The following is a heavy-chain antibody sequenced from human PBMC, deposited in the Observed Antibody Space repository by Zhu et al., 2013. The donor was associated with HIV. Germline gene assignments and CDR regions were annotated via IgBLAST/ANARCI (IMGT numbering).Heavy chain of an antibody. CDR3: ARDSTGWYSFDY. CDR2: INPNSGGT. D-gene: IGHD6-19*01. Sequence: QVQLVQSGAEVKKPGASVKVSCKASGYTFTDYYIHWVRQAPGQGLEWMGWINPNSGGTNYAQKFQGRVTMTRDTSISTAYMELTRLNSDDTAIYYCARDSTGWYSFDYWAREPLVHRLL. CDR1: GYTFTDYY. J-gene: IGHJ4*02. V-gene: IGHV1-2*02.